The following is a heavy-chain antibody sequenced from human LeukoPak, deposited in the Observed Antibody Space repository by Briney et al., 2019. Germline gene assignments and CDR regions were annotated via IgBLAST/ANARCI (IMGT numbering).Heavy chain of an antibody. V-gene: IGHV3-23*01. CDR3: AKDWKEVAYCSGGSCYSDY. CDR2: ISGSGGKT. D-gene: IGHD2-15*01. Sequence: GGSLRLSCAVSGFTFSSYAMSWVRQAPGKGLEGVSVISGSGGKTFYADSVKGRFTISRDNSKNTLYLQMNSLRDEDTAVYYCAKDWKEVAYCSGGSCYSDYWGQGTLVIVSS. J-gene: IGHJ4*02. CDR1: GFTFSSYA.